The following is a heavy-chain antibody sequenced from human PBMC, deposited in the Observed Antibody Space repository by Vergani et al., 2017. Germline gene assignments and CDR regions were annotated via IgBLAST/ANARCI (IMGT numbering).Heavy chain of an antibody. CDR2: ISSSGSTI. V-gene: IGHV3-11*01. Sequence: QVQLVESGGGLVKPGGSLRLSCAASGFTFSDYYMSWIRQAPGKGLEWVSYISSSGSTIYYADSVKGRFTISRDNAKNSLYLQMNSLRAEDTALYYCARDDRGVGQQLPTEGNDAFDIWGQGTMVTVSS. D-gene: IGHD6-13*01. CDR1: GFTFSDYY. CDR3: ARDDRGVGQQLPTEGNDAFDI. J-gene: IGHJ3*02.